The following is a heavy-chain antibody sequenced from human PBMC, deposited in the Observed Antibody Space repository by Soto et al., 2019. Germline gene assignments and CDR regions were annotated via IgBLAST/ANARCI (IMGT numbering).Heavy chain of an antibody. J-gene: IGHJ5*02. Sequence: PSETLSLACTASGDSISSSYWTWIRQPPGKGLEWIGYIYYSGSTNYNPSLKSRITISVDTSKNQFSLKLSSVTAADTAVYYCARPHGGSSGWDNWFDPWGQGTLVTVSS. D-gene: IGHD6-25*01. CDR1: GDSISSSY. V-gene: IGHV4-59*01. CDR2: IYYSGST. CDR3: ARPHGGSSGWDNWFDP.